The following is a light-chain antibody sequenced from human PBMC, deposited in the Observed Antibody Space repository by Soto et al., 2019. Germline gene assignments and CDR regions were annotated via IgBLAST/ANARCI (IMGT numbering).Light chain of an antibody. CDR3: SSYTSSSTLRYV. CDR1: SSDIGAYNA. J-gene: IGLJ1*01. CDR2: AVS. V-gene: IGLV2-11*01. Sequence: QSALTQPRSVSGSPGQSVTISCTGTSSDIGAYNAVAWYQQHPDKAPKLIIFAVSKRPSGVPDRFSGSKSGNTASLTISGLQAEDEADYYCSSYTSSSTLRYVFGTGTKLTVL.